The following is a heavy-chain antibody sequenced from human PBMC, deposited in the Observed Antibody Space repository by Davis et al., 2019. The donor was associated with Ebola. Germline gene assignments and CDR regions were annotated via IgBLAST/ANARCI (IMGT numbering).Heavy chain of an antibody. CDR1: GFTFDNYG. Sequence: GESLKISCEASGFTFDNYGMSWVRQAPGKGLEWVSGISASGGSTYHADFVKGRFTIPRDNSGNMLYLHINGLRADDTAVYYCTKASAPAAPYYFDSWGQGTQVTVSS. CDR2: ISASGGST. J-gene: IGHJ4*02. CDR3: TKASAPAAPYYFDS. V-gene: IGHV3-23*01. D-gene: IGHD2-2*01.